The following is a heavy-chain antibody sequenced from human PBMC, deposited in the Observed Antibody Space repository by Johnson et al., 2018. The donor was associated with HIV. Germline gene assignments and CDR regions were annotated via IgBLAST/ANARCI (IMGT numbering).Heavy chain of an antibody. D-gene: IGHD3-22*01. CDR3: ARERDYYDSSGYWVDAFDI. CDR2: INSDGSTT. J-gene: IGHJ3*02. CDR1: GFTFSNYG. V-gene: IGHV3-74*01. Sequence: VQLVESGGGVVQPGGSLRLSCAASGFTFSNYGMHWVRQASGKGLVWVSGINSDGSTTTYADSVKGRFTISRDNANNTLYLQMNSLRAEDTAVYYCARERDYYDSSGYWVDAFDIWGQGTMVTVSS.